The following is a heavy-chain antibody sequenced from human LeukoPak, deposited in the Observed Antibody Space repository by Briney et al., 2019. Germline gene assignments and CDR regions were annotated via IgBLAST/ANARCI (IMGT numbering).Heavy chain of an antibody. J-gene: IGHJ4*02. V-gene: IGHV4-59*08. CDR3: ARHRFGDNDGIVGFLDY. Sequence: SETLSLTCSVSGGAIRNHYWSWIRQPPGKGLEWIGYIYYSGSTKYNPSLKSRVTISVDTSKNQFSLKLSSVTAADTAVYYCARHRFGDNDGIVGFLDYWGQGTLVTVSS. D-gene: IGHD1-26*01. CDR2: IYYSGST. CDR1: GGAIRNHY.